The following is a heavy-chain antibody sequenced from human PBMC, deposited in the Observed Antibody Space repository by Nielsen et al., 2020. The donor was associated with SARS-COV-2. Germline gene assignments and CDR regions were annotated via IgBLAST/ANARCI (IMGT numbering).Heavy chain of an antibody. CDR2: ISYDGSNK. Sequence: GSLRLSCAASGFTFSSYGMHWVRQAPGKGLEWVAVISYDGSNKYYADSVKGRFTISRDNSKNTLYLQMNSLRAEDTAVYYCAKELAVTSGLDYWGQGTLVTVSS. V-gene: IGHV3-30*18. CDR1: GFTFSSYG. CDR3: AKELAVTSGLDY. D-gene: IGHD4-17*01. J-gene: IGHJ4*02.